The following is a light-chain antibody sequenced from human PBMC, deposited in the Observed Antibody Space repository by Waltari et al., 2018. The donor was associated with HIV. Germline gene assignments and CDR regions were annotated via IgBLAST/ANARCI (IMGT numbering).Light chain of an antibody. CDR1: SSNIGSTT. CDR3: ASWDDSLNGPV. Sequence: QSVLTQPPSTSGTPGQRVTISCSGSSSNIGSTTVSWFQQLPGKAPKVLIYGKTRRPSGVPDRFPGSKSGTSASRAIGGLQSEDEADYYCASWDDSLNGPVFGGGTTLTVL. CDR2: GKT. J-gene: IGLJ2*01. V-gene: IGLV1-44*01.